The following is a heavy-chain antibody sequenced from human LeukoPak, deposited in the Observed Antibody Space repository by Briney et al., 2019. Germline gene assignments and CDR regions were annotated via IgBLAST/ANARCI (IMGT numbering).Heavy chain of an antibody. CDR3: ARHLGGTTLDY. Sequence: SETLSLTCTVSGGSISSYYWSWIRQPPGKGLEWIGYIYYSGSTNYNPSLKSRVTISVDTSKNQFSLKLSSVTAADTAVHYCARHLGGTTLDYWGQGTLVTVSS. CDR1: GGSISSYY. V-gene: IGHV4-59*08. D-gene: IGHD1-7*01. CDR2: IYYSGST. J-gene: IGHJ4*02.